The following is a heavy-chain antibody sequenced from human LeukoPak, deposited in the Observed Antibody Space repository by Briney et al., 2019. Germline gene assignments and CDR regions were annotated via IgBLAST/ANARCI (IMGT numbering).Heavy chain of an antibody. CDR3: ARVEEGYGSGRRENYYYYYMDV. V-gene: IGHV4-39*07. J-gene: IGHJ6*03. D-gene: IGHD3-10*01. CDR1: GGSISSSSYY. Sequence: PSETLSLTCTVSGGSISSSSYYWGWIRQPPGKGLEWIGSIYYSGSTYYNPSLKSRVTISVDTSKNQFSLKLSSVTAADTAVYYCARVEEGYGSGRRENYYYYYMDVWGKGTTLTISS. CDR2: IYYSGST.